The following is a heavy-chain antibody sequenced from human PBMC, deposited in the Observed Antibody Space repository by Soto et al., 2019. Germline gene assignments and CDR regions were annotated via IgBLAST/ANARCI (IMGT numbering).Heavy chain of an antibody. D-gene: IGHD2-15*01. CDR2: IRSKANSYET. CDR3: TRHGSECSGGTCYSDY. CDR1: GFTFSGSV. V-gene: IGHV3-73*01. Sequence: EVQLVESGGGLVQPGGSLKLSCAASGFTFSGSVMHWVRQASGKGLEWVGRIRSKANSYETTYAASVKGRFTISRDDSKNTAYLQMNSLKTEDTAVYYCTRHGSECSGGTCYSDYWGQGTLVTVSS. J-gene: IGHJ4*02.